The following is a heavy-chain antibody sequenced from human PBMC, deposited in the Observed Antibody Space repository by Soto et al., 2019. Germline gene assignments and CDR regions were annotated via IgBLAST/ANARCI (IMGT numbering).Heavy chain of an antibody. CDR3: ARGLGDRNSGGQTP. V-gene: IGHV6-1*01. CDR1: GDSVSSNSAA. D-gene: IGHD3-16*01. J-gene: IGHJ5*02. Sequence: SQTLSLTCAVSGDSVSSNSAAWNWIRQSPSRGLEWLGRTYYRSKWYNDYAVSVKSRITINPDTSKNQFSLQLNSVTPDDTVVYYCARGLGDRNSGGQTPWGQGTLVTVSS. CDR2: TYYRSKWYN.